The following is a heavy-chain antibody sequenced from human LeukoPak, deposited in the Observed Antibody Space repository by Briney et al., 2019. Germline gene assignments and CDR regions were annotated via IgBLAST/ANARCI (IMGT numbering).Heavy chain of an antibody. V-gene: IGHV4-59*12. Sequence: SETLSLTCTVSGGSISSYYWSWIRQPPGKGLEWIGYIYYSGSTNYNPSLKSRVTISVDTSKDQFSLKLSSVTAADTAVYYCARDLYNWFDPWGQGTLVTVSS. J-gene: IGHJ5*02. D-gene: IGHD2/OR15-2a*01. CDR2: IYYSGST. CDR3: ARDLYNWFDP. CDR1: GGSISSYY.